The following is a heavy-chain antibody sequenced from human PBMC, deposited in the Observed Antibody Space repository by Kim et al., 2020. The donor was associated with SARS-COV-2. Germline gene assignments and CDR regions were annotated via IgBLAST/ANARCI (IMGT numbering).Heavy chain of an antibody. V-gene: IGHV4-31*03. Sequence: SETLSLTCTVSGGSISSGGYYWSWIRQHPGKGLAWIGYIYYSGSTYYNPSLKSRVTLSVDTSKNQFSLKLSSVTAADTAVYYCARSPLTIFGVVTAFDIWGQGKMVTVSS. CDR2: IYYSGST. CDR1: GGSISSGGYY. J-gene: IGHJ3*02. CDR3: ARSPLTIFGVVTAFDI. D-gene: IGHD3-3*01.